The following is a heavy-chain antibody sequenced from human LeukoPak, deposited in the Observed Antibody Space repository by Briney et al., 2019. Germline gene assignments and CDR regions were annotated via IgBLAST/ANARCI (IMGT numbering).Heavy chain of an antibody. CDR2: MYDSVGT. V-gene: IGHV4-59*01. CDR1: GGSFSGYY. Sequence: SETLSLTCAVYGGSFSGYYWSWIRQPPGKGLEWIAYMYDSVGTKDNPSLKSRVTLSADTSKNQYSLRLNSVTAADTAVYYCATIDRGDIYGYFDFWGQGLLVTVSS. CDR3: ATIDRGDIYGYFDF. D-gene: IGHD5-18*01. J-gene: IGHJ4*02.